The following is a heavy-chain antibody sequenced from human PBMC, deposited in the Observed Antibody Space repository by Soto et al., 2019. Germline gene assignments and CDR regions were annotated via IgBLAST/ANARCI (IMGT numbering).Heavy chain of an antibody. CDR1: GGSISSSSYY. D-gene: IGHD3-16*02. CDR3: ARRAGMITFGGVIVMAYFDY. V-gene: IGHV4-39*01. J-gene: IGHJ4*02. Sequence: SETLSLTCTVSGGSISSSSYYWGWIRQPPGKGLEWIGSIYYSGSTYYNPSLKSRVTISVDTSKNQFSLKLSSVTAADTAVYYCARRAGMITFGGVIVMAYFDYWGQGTLVTVSS. CDR2: IYYSGST.